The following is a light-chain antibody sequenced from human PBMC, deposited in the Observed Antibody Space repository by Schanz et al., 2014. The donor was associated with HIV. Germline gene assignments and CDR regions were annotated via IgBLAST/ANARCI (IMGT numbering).Light chain of an antibody. J-gene: IGLJ1*01. CDR2: DVS. Sequence: QSALTQPASVSGSPGQSITISCTGTSSDVGGYNYVSWYQQHPGKAPQLMIYDVSNRPSGVSNRFSGSKSGNTASLTISGLQAEDEADYYCCSYTTTSTDVFGAGTKLTVL. CDR3: CSYTTTSTDV. CDR1: SSDVGGYNY. V-gene: IGLV2-14*03.